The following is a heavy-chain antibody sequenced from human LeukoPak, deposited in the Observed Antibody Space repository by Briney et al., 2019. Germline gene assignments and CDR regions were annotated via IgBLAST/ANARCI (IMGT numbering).Heavy chain of an antibody. CDR1: GFTFDDYA. V-gene: IGHV3-9*01. J-gene: IGHJ1*01. D-gene: IGHD3-22*01. CDR3: AKDTYYDSSGYLFQH. CDR2: ISWNSGSI. Sequence: TGGSLRLSCAASGFTFDDYAMHWVRQAPGKGLEWVSGISWNSGSIGYADSVKGRFTISRDNAKNPLYLQMNSLRAEDTALYYCAKDTYYDSSGYLFQHWGQGTLVTVSS.